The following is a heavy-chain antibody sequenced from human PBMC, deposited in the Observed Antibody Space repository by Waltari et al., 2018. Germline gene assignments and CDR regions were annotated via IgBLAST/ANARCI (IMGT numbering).Heavy chain of an antibody. Sequence: QVQLQQWGAGLLKPSETLSLTCAVYGGSFSGYYWSWIRQPPGKGLEWIGEINHSGSTNYNPSLKSRVTISVDMSKNQFSLKLSSVTAADTAVYYCARGSSGSDVGLNYWGQGTLVTVSS. D-gene: IGHD3-22*01. CDR3: ARGSSGSDVGLNY. V-gene: IGHV4-34*01. CDR1: GGSFSGYY. CDR2: INHSGST. J-gene: IGHJ4*02.